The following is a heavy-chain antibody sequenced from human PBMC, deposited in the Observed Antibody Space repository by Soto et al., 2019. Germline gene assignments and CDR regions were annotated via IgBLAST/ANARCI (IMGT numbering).Heavy chain of an antibody. CDR1: GFTFSSYA. CDR2: ISGSGGST. J-gene: IGHJ6*01. D-gene: IGHD1-1*01. V-gene: IGHV3-23*01. Sequence: GGSLRLSCAASGFTFSSYAMSWARQAPGKGLEWVSAISGSGGSTYYADSVKGRFTISRDNSKNTLYLQMNSLRAEDTAVYYCAKGRNDDYYYYGMDVWGQGTTVTVSS. CDR3: AKGRNDDYYYYGMDV.